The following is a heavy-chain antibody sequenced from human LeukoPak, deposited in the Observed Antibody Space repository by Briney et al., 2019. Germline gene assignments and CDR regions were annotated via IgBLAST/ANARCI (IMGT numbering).Heavy chain of an antibody. V-gene: IGHV4-4*08. CDR3: ARFPYFEGFDY. J-gene: IGHJ4*02. Sequence: SETLSLTCSVSGGSIESYYWSWIRQPPGKGLEFIGYVAASGTTKHNPSLKSRVTLSMDTSKNQFSLKLRSVTAADTAVYFCARFPYFEGFDYWGQGTQVIVSS. D-gene: IGHD3-9*01. CDR1: GGSIESYY. CDR2: VAASGTT.